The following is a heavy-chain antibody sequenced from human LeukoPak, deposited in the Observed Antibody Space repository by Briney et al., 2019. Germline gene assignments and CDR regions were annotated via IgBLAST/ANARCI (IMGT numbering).Heavy chain of an antibody. D-gene: IGHD1-26*01. CDR2: ITASGTAM. CDR3: ASSGSYRFDY. J-gene: IGHJ4*02. Sequence: GSLRLSCAASGFPFSSYSMNWVRQAPGKGLEWVSHITASGTAMFYADSVKGRFTISRDNAKNSLYLQMNSLRDEDTAVYYCASSGSYRFDYWGQGTLGTVSS. CDR1: GFPFSSYS. V-gene: IGHV3-48*02.